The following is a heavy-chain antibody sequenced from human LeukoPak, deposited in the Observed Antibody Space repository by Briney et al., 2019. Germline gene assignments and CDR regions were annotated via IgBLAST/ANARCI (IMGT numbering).Heavy chain of an antibody. J-gene: IGHJ2*01. CDR3: AGGVGWHFDL. CDR2: IYSGGST. Sequence: GGSLRLSCAASGFTVSSNYMSWVRQAPGKVLEWVSVIYSGGSTYYADSVKGRFTISRDNAKNSLYLQINSLRVEDTAVYYCAGGVGWHFDLWGRGTLVTVSS. V-gene: IGHV3-66*01. CDR1: GFTVSSNY. D-gene: IGHD3-10*01.